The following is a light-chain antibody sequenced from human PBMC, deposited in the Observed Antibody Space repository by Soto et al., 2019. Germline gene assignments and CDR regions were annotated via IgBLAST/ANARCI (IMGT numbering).Light chain of an antibody. J-gene: IGLJ1*01. CDR3: GSWDSSLSAYV. Sequence: QSVLTQPPSVSAAPGQKVTISCSGSSSNIGGNSVSWYQQLPGTAPKLLIYDDNKRPSGIPDRFSGSKSGTSATLGITGFQTGDEADYYCGSWDSSLSAYVFGTGTKAPS. CDR2: DDN. V-gene: IGLV1-51*01. CDR1: SSNIGGNS.